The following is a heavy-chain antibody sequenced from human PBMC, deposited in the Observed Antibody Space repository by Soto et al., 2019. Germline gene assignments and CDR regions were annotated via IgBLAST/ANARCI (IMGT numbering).Heavy chain of an antibody. CDR3: ASSYYYGSGRLYYYYYYGMDV. CDR2: IYYSGST. J-gene: IGHJ6*02. V-gene: IGHV4-31*03. D-gene: IGHD3-10*01. Sequence: TLSLTCTVSGGSISSGGYYWSWIRQHPGKGLEWIGYIYYSGSTYYNPPLKSRVTISVDTSKNQFSLKLSSVTAADTAVYYCASSYYYGSGRLYYYYYYGMDVWGQGTTVTVSS. CDR1: GGSISSGGYY.